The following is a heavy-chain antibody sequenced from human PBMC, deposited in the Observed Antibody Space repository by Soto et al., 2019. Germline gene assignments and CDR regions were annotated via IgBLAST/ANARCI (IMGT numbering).Heavy chain of an antibody. V-gene: IGHV3-21*01. Sequence: TGGSLRLSCEASGFTFSSYTINWVRRAPGKGLEWVSSISSRSTNIHYADSVKGRFTISRDNAKRSLYLQMNSLRAEDAAVYYWAGGPRYFFDYWARGTLDTGSS. CDR2: ISSRSTNI. CDR3: AGGPRYFFDY. D-gene: IGHD3-9*01. CDR1: GFTFSSYT. J-gene: IGHJ4*02.